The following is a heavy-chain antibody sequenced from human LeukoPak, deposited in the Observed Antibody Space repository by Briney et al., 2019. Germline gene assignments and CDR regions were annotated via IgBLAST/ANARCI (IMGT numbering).Heavy chain of an antibody. CDR2: ISHSGST. Sequence: SETLSLTCAVYGGSFSGYYWSWIRQPPGKGLEWIGEISHSGSTNYNPSLKSRVTISVDTSKNQFSLKLSSVTAADTAVYYCARVVYDYVWGSYRRSHFDYWGQGTLVTVSS. CDR3: ARVVYDYVWGSYRRSHFDY. D-gene: IGHD3-16*02. CDR1: GGSFSGYY. J-gene: IGHJ4*02. V-gene: IGHV4-34*01.